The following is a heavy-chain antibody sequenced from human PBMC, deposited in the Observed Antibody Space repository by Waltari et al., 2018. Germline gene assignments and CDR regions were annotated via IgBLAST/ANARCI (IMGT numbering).Heavy chain of an antibody. D-gene: IGHD2-15*01. CDR2: INHAGYP. CDR1: GGSFSGYY. CDR3: VRLEDCTGPGGHCYSGDPFALDV. V-gene: IGHV4-34*02. J-gene: IGHJ6*02. Sequence: QVQLQQWGAGLLQSSETLSLTCAVYGGSFSGYYWGWVRQPPGKGLEWSGEINHAGYPNPHHCLRIRGTRSADTSKSQFSLNLNSVTAADTAVYYCVRLEDCTGPGGHCYSGDPFALDVWGQGTTVTVSS.